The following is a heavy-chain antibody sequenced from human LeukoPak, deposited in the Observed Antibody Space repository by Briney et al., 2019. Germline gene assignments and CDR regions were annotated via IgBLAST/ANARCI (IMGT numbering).Heavy chain of an antibody. CDR2: IYYSGST. CDR3: ARHGLKLVGASIIYFDN. CDR1: GRSISNNY. V-gene: IGHV4-59*08. Sequence: PSETLPLTCTVSGRSISNNYWRWTRQSPGKALEWIGYIYYSGSTDYNPSLKSRVTVSVDTSKNQFSLKLNSVTAADTAVYYCARHGLKLVGASIIYFDNWGQGTLVTVSS. J-gene: IGHJ4*02. D-gene: IGHD1-26*01.